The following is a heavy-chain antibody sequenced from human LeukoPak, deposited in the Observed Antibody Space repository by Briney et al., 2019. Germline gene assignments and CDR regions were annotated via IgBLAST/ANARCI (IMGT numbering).Heavy chain of an antibody. Sequence: PGGSLRLSCAASGFTFSSYSMNWVRQAPGKWLEWVSAISGSGGSTYYADSVKGRFTISRDNSKNTLYLQMNSLRAEDTAVYYCAREGPVLDYYDSSGSSHWFDPWGQGTLVTVSS. D-gene: IGHD3-22*01. V-gene: IGHV3-23*01. CDR3: AREGPVLDYYDSSGSSHWFDP. CDR2: ISGSGGST. CDR1: GFTFSSYS. J-gene: IGHJ5*02.